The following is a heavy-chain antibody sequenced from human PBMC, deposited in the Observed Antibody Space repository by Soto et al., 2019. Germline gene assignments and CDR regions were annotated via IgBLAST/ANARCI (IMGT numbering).Heavy chain of an antibody. CDR3: AKSTGCSGGICN. V-gene: IGHV3-23*01. CDR1: GFTFSSSA. D-gene: IGHD2-15*01. CDR2: ITGSGGGT. J-gene: IGHJ4*02. Sequence: EVQLLESGGGLVQPGGSLRLSCAASGFTFSSSAMTWVRQAPGKGLEWVSAITGSGGGTYYADSVKGRFAISRDNSKNTLYLQMDSRRAGDTAVYYCAKSTGCSGGICNWGQGTQVTVSS.